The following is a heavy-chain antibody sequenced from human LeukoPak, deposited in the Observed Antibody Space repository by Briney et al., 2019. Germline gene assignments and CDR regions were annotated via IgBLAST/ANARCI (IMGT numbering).Heavy chain of an antibody. CDR3: ARDPDCSSTRCSESPFDY. CDR2: ISAYNGNT. J-gene: IGHJ4*02. D-gene: IGHD2-2*01. V-gene: IGHV1-18*01. Sequence: ASVKVSCKASGYRFTSYGISWVRQAPGQGLEWMAWISAYNGNTNYAQKFQGRVIMTTDTSTSTAYMELRSLRSDDTAVYYCARDPDCSSTRCSESPFDYWGQETLVTVSS. CDR1: GYRFTSYG.